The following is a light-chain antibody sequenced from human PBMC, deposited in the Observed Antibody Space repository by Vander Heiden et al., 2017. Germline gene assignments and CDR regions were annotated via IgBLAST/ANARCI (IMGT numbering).Light chain of an antibody. V-gene: IGKV2-28*01. CDR2: LGS. J-gene: IGKJ4*01. CDR3: KQALQTPFT. CDR1: HLPLHSNRYNY. Sequence: DIVMTQSPLSLPVTPGDPASISCRSSHLPLHSNRYNYLDWYLQKPGQSPQLLIYLGSNRASGVPDRFSGSGSGTDFTLKISRVEAEDVGVYYCKQALQTPFTFGRGTKVEIK.